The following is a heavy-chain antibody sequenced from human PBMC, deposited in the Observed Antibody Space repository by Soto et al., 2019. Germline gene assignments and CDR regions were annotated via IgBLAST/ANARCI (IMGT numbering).Heavy chain of an antibody. CDR2: IRQDGGAQ. Sequence: GSLRLSCVASGFTFTTYWMSWVRQAPGKGLEWVANIRQDGGAQYYVDSVKGRFTISRDNAKNSVYLQMDSLRVEDTAVYYCVRGGHGSGSYLGSSWGQGILVTVSS. J-gene: IGHJ5*02. V-gene: IGHV3-7*03. CDR1: GFTFTTYW. D-gene: IGHD3-10*01. CDR3: VRGGHGSGSYLGSS.